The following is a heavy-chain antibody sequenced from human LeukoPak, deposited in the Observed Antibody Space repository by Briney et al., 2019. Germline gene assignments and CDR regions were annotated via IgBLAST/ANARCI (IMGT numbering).Heavy chain of an antibody. V-gene: IGHV3-23*01. Sequence: PGGSLRLSCAASGFTFSNYAMRWVRQAPGKGLEWVSGISGSGDSTYYANSVTGRFTISRDNSTNSLYLQMNSLRTEDTALYYCAKVAQPTLPGPDLWELLFFWELDYWGQGTLVTVSS. CDR3: AKVAQPTLPGPDLWELLFFWELDY. CDR1: GFTFSNYA. J-gene: IGHJ4*02. D-gene: IGHD1-26*01. CDR2: ISGSGDST.